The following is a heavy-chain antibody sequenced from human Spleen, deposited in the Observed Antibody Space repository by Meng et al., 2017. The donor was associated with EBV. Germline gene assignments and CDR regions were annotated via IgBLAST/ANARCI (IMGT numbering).Heavy chain of an antibody. V-gene: IGHV3-11*01. CDR2: ISNSGSTI. J-gene: IGHJ4*02. CDR1: GFSLSDYY. Sequence: VQLVGSGGGLVNPGGSMRLSLAASGFSLSDYYMSVIRQIPGKGLEWVSSISNSGSTINYADFVKGRFTISRDNAKNSLYLQMNSLRAEDTAVYYCARDRLEFLDYWGQGTLVTVSS. D-gene: IGHD1-1*01. CDR3: ARDRLEFLDY.